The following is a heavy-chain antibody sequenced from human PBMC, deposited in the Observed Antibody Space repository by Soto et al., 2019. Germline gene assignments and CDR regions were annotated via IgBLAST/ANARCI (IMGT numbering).Heavy chain of an antibody. Sequence: QVQLQESGPGLVKPSQTLSLTCTVSGGSISSGAYTWSWIRQHPGKGLEWIGYIYDSGSTSYNPSLKSRVSSSVDTSKNHFSLKVISVTAADTAMYYCARGRGYGGIYDYWGQGTLVTVSS. CDR2: IYDSGST. CDR3: ARGRGYGGIYDY. V-gene: IGHV4-31*03. CDR1: GGSISSGAYT. D-gene: IGHD4-17*01. J-gene: IGHJ4*02.